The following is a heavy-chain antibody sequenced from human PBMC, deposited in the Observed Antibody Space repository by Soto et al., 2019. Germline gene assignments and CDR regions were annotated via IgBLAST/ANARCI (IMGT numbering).Heavy chain of an antibody. Sequence: QVQLVESGGGVVQPGRSLRLSCAASGFVFSSYTMHWVRQAPGKGLEWVGVITYDGSNQYYADSVKGRFTISRDNSRNMLFLQMNSLRPDDTAVYYCARAPRGSYREFDYWGQGTLVTVSS. V-gene: IGHV3-30-3*01. CDR1: GFVFSSYT. J-gene: IGHJ4*02. CDR2: ITYDGSNQ. CDR3: ARAPRGSYREFDY. D-gene: IGHD1-26*01.